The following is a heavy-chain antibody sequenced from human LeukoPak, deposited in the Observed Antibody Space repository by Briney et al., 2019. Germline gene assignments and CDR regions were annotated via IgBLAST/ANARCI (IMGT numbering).Heavy chain of an antibody. CDR2: ISGSASST. CDR1: GFTFSSYA. V-gene: IGHV3-23*01. J-gene: IGHJ4*02. CDR3: AKESSYYGSASYYKAFDY. D-gene: IGHD3-10*01. Sequence: PGGSLRPSCAASGFTFSSYAMSWVRQAPGKGLEWVSAISGSASSTYSADPVKGRFTSSRDNSKNTLYLQMNSLRAEDTAVYYCAKESSYYGSASYYKAFDYWGQGTLVTVSS.